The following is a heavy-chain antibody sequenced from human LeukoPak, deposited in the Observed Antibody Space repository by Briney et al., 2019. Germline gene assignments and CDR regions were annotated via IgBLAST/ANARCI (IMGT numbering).Heavy chain of an antibody. CDR1: GLSFSSYA. CDR2: ISGDGGTT. V-gene: IGHV3-23*01. CDR3: ASQPGTYYYYGMDV. Sequence: GGSLRLSCAASGLSFSSYAMSWVRQAPEKGLEWVSGISGDGGTTIYADSMKGRFTISRDNAKNSLYLQMNSLRAEDTAVYYCASQPGTYYYYGMDVWGQGTTVTVSS. D-gene: IGHD3/OR15-3a*01. J-gene: IGHJ6*02.